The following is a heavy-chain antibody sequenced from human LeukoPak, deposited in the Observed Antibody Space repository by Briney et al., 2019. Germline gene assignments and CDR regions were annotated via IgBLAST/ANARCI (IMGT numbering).Heavy chain of an antibody. CDR2: ISWDGGST. CDR3: AKERDTAVVTAFDI. Sequence: GGSLRLSCAASGFTFDDYTMHWVRQAPGKGLEWVSLISWDGGSTYYADSVKGRFTISRDNSKNSLYLQMNSLRAEDTAVYYCAKERDTAVVTAFDIWGQGTMVTVSS. J-gene: IGHJ3*02. V-gene: IGHV3-43*01. CDR1: GFTFDDYT. D-gene: IGHD5-18*01.